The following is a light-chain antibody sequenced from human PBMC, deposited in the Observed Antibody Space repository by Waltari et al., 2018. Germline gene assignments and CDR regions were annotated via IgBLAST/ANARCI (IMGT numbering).Light chain of an antibody. CDR1: QSVLYSSNNKNY. Sequence: DIVMTQSPDSLAVSLGERATINCKSSQSVLYSSNNKNYLAWYQQKPGQPPKLLIYWASTRESGVPDRFSGSGSATDFTLTISSLQAEDVAVYYCQQYYSIPPTFSQGTKVEIK. CDR3: QQYYSIPPT. J-gene: IGKJ1*01. V-gene: IGKV4-1*01. CDR2: WAS.